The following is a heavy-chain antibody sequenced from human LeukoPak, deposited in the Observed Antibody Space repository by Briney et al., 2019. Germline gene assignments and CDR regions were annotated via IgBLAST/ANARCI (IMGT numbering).Heavy chain of an antibody. J-gene: IGHJ4*02. Sequence: SETLSLTCTVSGDSISTYYWSWIRQSAGKGREWIGRIYTSGSTNYNPSLKSRVTMSVDTSKNQFSLKLSSVTAADTAVYYCARAGYYYDGSGYYYADYWGQGTLVTVSS. CDR1: GDSISTYY. V-gene: IGHV4-4*07. CDR2: IYTSGST. D-gene: IGHD3-22*01. CDR3: ARAGYYYDGSGYYYADY.